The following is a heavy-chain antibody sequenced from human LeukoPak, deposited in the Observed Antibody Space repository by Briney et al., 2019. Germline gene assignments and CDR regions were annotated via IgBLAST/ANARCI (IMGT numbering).Heavy chain of an antibody. CDR2: IKQDGSEK. J-gene: IGHJ4*02. CDR3: ARGKGVDY. CDR1: GFTFNSYS. Sequence: GGSLRLSCAASGFTFNSYSMNWVRQAPGKGLEWVANIKQDGSEKYYVDSVRGRFTISRDNAKNSLYLQMNSLRAEDSAMYYCARGKGVDYWGQGTLVTVSS. V-gene: IGHV3-7*01.